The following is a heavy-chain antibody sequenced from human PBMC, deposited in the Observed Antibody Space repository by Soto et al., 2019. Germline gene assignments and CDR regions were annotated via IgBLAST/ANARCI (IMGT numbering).Heavy chain of an antibody. D-gene: IGHD1-26*01. CDR3: ARSRGTGTYPFDY. Sequence: PSETLSLTCTASGGSISSGGYYWSWMRQHPGKGLEWIGYIHYSGSTYYNPSLKSRVTISVDTSNNQFSLKLSSVTAADTAVYYCARSRGTGTYPFDYWGQGTLVTVSS. CDR2: IHYSGST. V-gene: IGHV4-31*03. J-gene: IGHJ4*02. CDR1: GGSISSGGYY.